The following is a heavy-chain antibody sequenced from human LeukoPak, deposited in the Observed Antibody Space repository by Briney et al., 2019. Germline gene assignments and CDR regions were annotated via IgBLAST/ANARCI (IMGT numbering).Heavy chain of an antibody. CDR1: GYTFTGYY. J-gene: IGHJ4*02. CDR3: ARALYDSSGYYYLYYFDY. D-gene: IGHD3-22*01. Sequence: SVKVSCKASGYTFTGYYMHWVRQAPGQGLEWMGGIIPIFGTANYAQKFQGRVTITADESTSTAYMELSSLRSEDTAVYYCARALYDSSGYYYLYYFDYWGQGTLVTVSS. V-gene: IGHV1-69*13. CDR2: IIPIFGTA.